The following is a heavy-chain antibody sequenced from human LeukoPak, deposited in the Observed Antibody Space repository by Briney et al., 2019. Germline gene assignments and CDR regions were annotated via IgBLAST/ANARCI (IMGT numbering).Heavy chain of an antibody. V-gene: IGHV3-7*05. CDR1: GFTFSSYW. CDR3: ARDQRYCSSSSCPWEPFDY. D-gene: IGHD2-2*01. Sequence: PGGSLGLSRAASGFTFSSYWMSWVRQAPGKGLEWVANIKQDGSEKYYVDSVKGRFTISRDNAKNSLYLQMNSLRAEDTAVYYCARDQRYCSSSSCPWEPFDYWGQGTLVTVSS. CDR2: IKQDGSEK. J-gene: IGHJ4*02.